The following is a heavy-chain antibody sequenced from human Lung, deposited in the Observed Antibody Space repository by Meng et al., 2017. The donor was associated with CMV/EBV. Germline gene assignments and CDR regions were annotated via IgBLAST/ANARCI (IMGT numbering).Heavy chain of an antibody. D-gene: IGHD7-27*01. Sequence: SXXVSCKASGYTFTAHYFHWVRQAPGQGLEWMGWIHPHRGDTNYAQQFQGRVTLTRDTSINTGYMELTRLTSDDTAVYYCARDNNWGPDYWGQGTLVTSPQ. V-gene: IGHV1-2*02. CDR3: ARDNNWGPDY. CDR2: IHPHRGDT. J-gene: IGHJ4*02. CDR1: GYTFTAHY.